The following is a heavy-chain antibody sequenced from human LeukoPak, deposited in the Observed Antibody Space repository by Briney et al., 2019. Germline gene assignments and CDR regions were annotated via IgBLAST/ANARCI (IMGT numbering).Heavy chain of an antibody. CDR3: ARDRGGNFIDD. CDR2: ISTHASAI. Sequence: PGGSLRLSCAASGFTFSDYYMSWIRQTPGKGLEWISYISTHASAIYYADSVKGRFTISRDNAKNSLYLQMNSLGAEDTAVYYCARDRGGNFIDDWGQGTLVTVSS. V-gene: IGHV3-11*01. CDR1: GFTFSDYY. D-gene: IGHD1-7*01. J-gene: IGHJ4*02.